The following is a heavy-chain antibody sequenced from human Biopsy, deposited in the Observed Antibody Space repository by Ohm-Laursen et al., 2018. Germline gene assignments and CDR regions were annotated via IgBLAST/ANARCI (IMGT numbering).Heavy chain of an antibody. J-gene: IGHJ4*02. V-gene: IGHV4-59*01. CDR1: ACSIYNFF. D-gene: IGHD1-26*01. CDR3: ARVGVGAPSIDYFDS. Sequence: SETLSLTCTVSACSIYNFFWSWIRQPPGQGLEWIGYIYYSGSTNYNPSLKSRVTISVDRSKNHFSLELSSVTAADTAVYYCARVGVGAPSIDYFDSWGQGALVTVSS. CDR2: IYYSGST.